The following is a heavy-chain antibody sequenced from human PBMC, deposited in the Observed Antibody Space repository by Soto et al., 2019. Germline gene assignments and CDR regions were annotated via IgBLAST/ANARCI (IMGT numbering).Heavy chain of an antibody. Sequence: EVQLFESGGGLVEPGESLRLSCAASGFIFKDFAMSWVRQAPGKGLEWVSTITTSDDTTYSADSVRGRFTISRDNSANTLFLQMRSLRGDDTATYYCTKGDSSGYFDPSSGYSTPDHWGQGTLVTVSS. J-gene: IGHJ5*02. CDR1: GFIFKDFA. D-gene: IGHD3-3*01. CDR3: TKGDSSGYFDPSSGYSTPDH. V-gene: IGHV3-23*01. CDR2: ITTSDDTT.